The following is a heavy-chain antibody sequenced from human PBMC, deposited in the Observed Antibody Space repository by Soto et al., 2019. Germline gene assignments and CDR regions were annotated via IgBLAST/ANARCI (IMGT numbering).Heavy chain of an antibody. D-gene: IGHD5-12*01. CDR3: ARGGGLRLPEHNGMDV. CDR2: MNPKSGNT. V-gene: IGHV1-8*01. CDR1: GYTFTTYH. Sequence: GASVKVSCKASGYTFTTYHIYWARQATGQGLEWMGWMNPKSGNTNYAQKFQGRVTMTRNTSISTAHMELSSLGSEDTAVYYCARGGGLRLPEHNGMDVWGQGTTVTVSS. J-gene: IGHJ6*02.